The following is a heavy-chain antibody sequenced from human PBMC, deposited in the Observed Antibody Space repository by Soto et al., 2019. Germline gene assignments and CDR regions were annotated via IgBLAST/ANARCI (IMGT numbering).Heavy chain of an antibody. CDR1: GFTFFTSA. V-gene: IGHV1-58*02. D-gene: IGHD2-21*02. CDR3: AADPYCGGDCYFDY. CDR2: IVVGSGNT. J-gene: IGHJ4*02. Sequence: SVKVSCKXSGFTFFTSAIQWVRQARGQRLEWMGWIVVGSGNTNYAQKFQERVTITRDMSTNTAYMELTSLRSEDTAVYYCAADPYCGGDCYFDYWGQGTMVTVSS.